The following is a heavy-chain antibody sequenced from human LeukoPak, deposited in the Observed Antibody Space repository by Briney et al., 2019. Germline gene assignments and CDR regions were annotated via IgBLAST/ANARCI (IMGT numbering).Heavy chain of an antibody. D-gene: IGHD3-9*01. CDR3: ARAYFDWPFAVNVPYYFDY. CDR2: ITGSSTYI. J-gene: IGHJ4*02. V-gene: IGHV3-21*01. Sequence: PRGSLRLSCAASGFTFSSYSMNWVRQAPGKGLEWVSSITGSSTYIHYADSVKGRFTISRDNAKNSLYLQMNSLRAEDTAVYYCARAYFDWPFAVNVPYYFDYWGQGTLVTVSS. CDR1: GFTFSSYS.